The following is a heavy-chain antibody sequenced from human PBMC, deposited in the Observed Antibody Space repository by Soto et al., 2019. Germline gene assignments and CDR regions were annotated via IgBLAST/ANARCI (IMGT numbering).Heavy chain of an antibody. V-gene: IGHV3-30-3*01. J-gene: IGHJ4*02. CDR2: ISYDGLSE. Sequence: QPGGAVRLSCAASGFTFSTYTMHWVRQAPGKGLEWVALISYDGLSEYYADSVKGRFTISRDNSKNTLYLQMNSLKPEDTAVYYCARGHAFDYWRQGTLGTVYS. CDR3: ARGHAFDY. CDR1: GFTFSTYT.